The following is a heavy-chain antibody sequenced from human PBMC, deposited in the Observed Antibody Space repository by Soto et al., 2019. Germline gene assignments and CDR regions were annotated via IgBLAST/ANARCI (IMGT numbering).Heavy chain of an antibody. CDR1: GASLSSGEYY. CDR3: ARTVRFVEWPFDY. CDR2: IYYSGGT. D-gene: IGHD3-3*01. V-gene: IGHV4-30-4*01. J-gene: IGHJ4*02. Sequence: QVQLQESGPGLVKPSQTLSLTCTVSGASLSSGEYYWRWIRQTPGKGLEWIGYIYYSGGTYSNPSLQSRFTISVETSKNQFSLKLSSVTAADTAVYYCARTVRFVEWPFDYWGQGTLVTVSS.